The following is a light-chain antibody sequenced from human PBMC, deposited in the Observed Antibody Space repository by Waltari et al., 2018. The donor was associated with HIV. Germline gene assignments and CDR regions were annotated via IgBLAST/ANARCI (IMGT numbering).Light chain of an antibody. J-gene: IGLJ2*01. Sequence: SYVLTQPPSGSVAPGKTARNTCGGNKIGSKSEHWYQQKPGQAPVLVIYDDSDRPSGITERFSGSNSGNTATLTISRVEAGDEADYYCQVWDSSSDHVVFGGGTKLTVL. CDR1: KIGSKS. V-gene: IGLV3-21*04. CDR2: DDS. CDR3: QVWDSSSDHVV.